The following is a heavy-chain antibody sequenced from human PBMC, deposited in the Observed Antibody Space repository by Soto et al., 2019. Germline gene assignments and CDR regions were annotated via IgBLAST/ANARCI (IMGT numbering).Heavy chain of an antibody. D-gene: IGHD5-18*01. CDR3: ARGDTTMVNLFDY. V-gene: IGHV4-31*03. CDR2: IYYSGST. CDR1: GGSISSGDYY. J-gene: IGHJ4*02. Sequence: QVQLQESGPGLVKPSQTLSLSCTVSGGSISSGDYYWSWIRQHPGKGLEWIGYIYYSGSTYYNPSRKRRVXXAXDXXKNQFSLKLSSVTAADTAVYYCARGDTTMVNLFDYWGQGTLVTVSS.